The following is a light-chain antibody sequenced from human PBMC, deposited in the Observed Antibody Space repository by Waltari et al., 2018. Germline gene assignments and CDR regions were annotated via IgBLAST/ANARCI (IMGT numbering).Light chain of an antibody. CDR2: VAS. V-gene: IGKV1-39*01. CDR3: QQYGSSPHT. J-gene: IGKJ2*01. Sequence: IQMTQSPSSLSASVVARVTITCRASQSISTSLNWYQQIPGKAPKLLIYVASTLQSGGPSRFSGSGSGTDFSLTISSLQPEDFAVYWCQQYGSSPHTFGQGTKLEIK. CDR1: QSISTS.